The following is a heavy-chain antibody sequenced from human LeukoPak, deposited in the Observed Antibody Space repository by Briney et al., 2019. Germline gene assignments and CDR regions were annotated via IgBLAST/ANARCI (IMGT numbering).Heavy chain of an antibody. V-gene: IGHV3-21*01. CDR2: ISSSSSYI. CDR1: GFTFSSYS. J-gene: IGHJ4*02. CDR3: ARGGRSSSSWYGY. D-gene: IGHD6-13*01. Sequence: PGGSLRLSCAASGFTFSSYSMNSVRQAPGKGLEWVSSISSSSSYIYYADSVKGRFTISRDNAKNSLYLQMNSLRAEDTAVYYCARGGRSSSSWYGYWGQGTLVTVSS.